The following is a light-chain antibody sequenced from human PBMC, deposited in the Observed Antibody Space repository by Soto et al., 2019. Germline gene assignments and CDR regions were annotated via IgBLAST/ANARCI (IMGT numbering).Light chain of an antibody. CDR1: RSVDTD. J-gene: IGKJ1*01. V-gene: IGKV3-15*01. Sequence: MMTQSPATLSVSPGDSATLSCRASRSVDTDLAWYQQKPGQAPRLLVFATSARATGVPDRFRGSRSGTDFTLTISSLQPEDSATYYCHQYYNRPPWTFGQGTNVDI. CDR3: HQYYNRPPWT. CDR2: ATS.